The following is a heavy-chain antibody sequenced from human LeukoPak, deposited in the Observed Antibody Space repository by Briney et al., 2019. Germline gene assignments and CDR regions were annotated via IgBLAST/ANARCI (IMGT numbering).Heavy chain of an antibody. CDR3: ARQRSGEEPYNWFDP. CDR2: IYYSGST. Sequence: PSETLSLTCTVSGGSISSSSYYWGWIRQPPGKGLEWIGSIYYSGSTYYNPSLKSRVTISVDTSKNQFSLKLSSVTAADTAVYYCARQRSGEEPYNWFDPWGQGTLVTVSS. V-gene: IGHV4-39*07. D-gene: IGHD1-14*01. J-gene: IGHJ5*02. CDR1: GGSISSSSYY.